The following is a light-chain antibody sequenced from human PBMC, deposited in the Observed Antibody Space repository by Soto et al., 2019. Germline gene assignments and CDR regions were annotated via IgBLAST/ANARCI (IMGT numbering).Light chain of an antibody. Sequence: QLVLTQPPSASGTPGQRVTISCSGSSSNIGSNTVNWYQQLPGTAPKLLIYNNNQRPSRVPDRFSGSKSGTSASLAISGLQSEDEADYYCAAWDDSLNGLVFGTGTKLTVL. CDR3: AAWDDSLNGLV. J-gene: IGLJ1*01. CDR1: SSNIGSNT. CDR2: NNN. V-gene: IGLV1-44*01.